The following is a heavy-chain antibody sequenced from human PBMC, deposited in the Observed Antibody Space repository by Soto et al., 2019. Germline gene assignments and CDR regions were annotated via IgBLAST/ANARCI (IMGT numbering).Heavy chain of an antibody. J-gene: IGHJ5*02. CDR3: VKDLLLNPVTTCGS. V-gene: IGHV3-30*18. D-gene: IGHD1-26*01. CDR1: GFTFDSYG. Sequence: QVQLVESGGGVVQPGRSLRLSCAASGFTFDSYGMHWVRQAPGKGLEWVAVISSDGNNKYYADSVKGRFSIHRDNFNNILYLQMSSLRVEDTAVYYCVKDLLLNPVTTCGSWGQGTLVTVSS. CDR2: ISSDGNNK.